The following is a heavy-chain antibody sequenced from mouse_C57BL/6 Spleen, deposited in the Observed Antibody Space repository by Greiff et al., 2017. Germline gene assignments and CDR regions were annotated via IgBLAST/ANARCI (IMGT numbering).Heavy chain of an antibody. V-gene: IGHV5-6*01. D-gene: IGHD2-1*01. CDR3: ARHPMTDGNYDYYAMDY. J-gene: IGHJ4*01. Sequence: EVQGVESGGDLVKPGGSLKLSCAASGFTFSSYGMSWVRQTPDKRLEWVATISSGGSYTYYPDSVKGRFTISRDNAKNTLYLQMSSLKSEDTAMYYCARHPMTDGNYDYYAMDYWGQGTSVTVSS. CDR1: GFTFSSYG. CDR2: ISSGGSYT.